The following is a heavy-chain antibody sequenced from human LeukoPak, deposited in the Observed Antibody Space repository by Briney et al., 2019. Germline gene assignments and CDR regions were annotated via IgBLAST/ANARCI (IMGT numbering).Heavy chain of an antibody. J-gene: IGHJ4*02. CDR2: ISDDGRNK. CDR1: GFTFNNYG. Sequence: TGGSLRLSCAASGFTFNNYGMHYVRQAPGKGLEWVAVISDDGRNKNYADSVKGRFTIPRDSSNNTLYLQMNSLRAEDTGVYFCAKDRETTASGTFDFRGQGTLVTVSS. V-gene: IGHV3-30*18. CDR3: AKDRETTASGTFDF. D-gene: IGHD6-13*01.